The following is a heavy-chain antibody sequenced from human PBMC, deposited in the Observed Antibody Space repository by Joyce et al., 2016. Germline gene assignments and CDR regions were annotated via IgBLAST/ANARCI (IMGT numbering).Heavy chain of an antibody. V-gene: IGHV1-3*04. D-gene: IGHD4-17*01. CDR1: GYTFTDYP. J-gene: IGHJ4*02. CDR2: INTGNGNT. CDR3: TTINNYGD. Sequence: QVQLVQSGAEVKKPGASVKVSGKASGYTFTDYPIHWVRQAPGQRLEWMGWINTGNGNTKYSQKFQGRVTITRDTSASTAYIEVSSLRSEDTAVYYCTTINNYGDWGQGTLITVSS.